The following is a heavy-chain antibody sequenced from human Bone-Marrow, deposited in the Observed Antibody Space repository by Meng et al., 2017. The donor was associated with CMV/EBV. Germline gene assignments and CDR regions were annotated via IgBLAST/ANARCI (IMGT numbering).Heavy chain of an antibody. Sequence: ASVKVSCKASGYTFTSYDINWVRQATGQGLEWMGWMNPNSANTGYAQKFQGRVTMTRNTSISTAYIELSSLKSEDTAVYYCAIGVPMVRGVIPPLEFDYWGQGTLVTVSS. CDR2: MNPNSANT. D-gene: IGHD3-10*01. J-gene: IGHJ4*02. CDR1: GYTFTSYD. CDR3: AIGVPMVRGVIPPLEFDY. V-gene: IGHV1-8*01.